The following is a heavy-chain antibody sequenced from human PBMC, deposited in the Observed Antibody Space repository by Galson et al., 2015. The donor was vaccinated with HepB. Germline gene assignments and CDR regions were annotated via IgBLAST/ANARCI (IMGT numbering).Heavy chain of an antibody. CDR1: GFTFSTYA. CDR2: ISGSGGRT. CDR3: ATSDRGGWAAAA. Sequence: SLRLSCAASGFTFSTYAMSWVCQAPGKGLEWVSGISGSGGRTYYADSVKGRFTVSRDNSKNTLYLQLNSLRAEDTAVYYCATSDRGGWAAAAWGQGALVTVSS. V-gene: IGHV3-23*01. J-gene: IGHJ5*02. D-gene: IGHD6-13*01.